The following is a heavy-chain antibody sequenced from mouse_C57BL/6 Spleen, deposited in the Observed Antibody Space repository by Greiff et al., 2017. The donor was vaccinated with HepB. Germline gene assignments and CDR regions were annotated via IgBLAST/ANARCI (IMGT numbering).Heavy chain of an antibody. V-gene: IGHV5-17*01. CDR2: ISSGSSTI. J-gene: IGHJ1*03. CDR3: ARPLYYDYDGGWYFDV. D-gene: IGHD2-4*01. CDR1: GFTFSDYG. Sequence: EVKLMESGGGLVKPGGSLKLSCAASGFTFSDYGMHWVRQAPEKGLEWVAYISSGSSTIYYADTVKGRFTISRDNAKNTLFLQMTSLRSEDTAMYYCARPLYYDYDGGWYFDVWGTGTTVTVSS.